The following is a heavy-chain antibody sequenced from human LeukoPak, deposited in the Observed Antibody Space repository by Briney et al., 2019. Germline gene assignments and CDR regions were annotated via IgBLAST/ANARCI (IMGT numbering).Heavy chain of an antibody. D-gene: IGHD4-23*01. CDR3: ARTRDYCGKFYYFQH. CDR2: IYSGGTP. CDR1: VFTVSRYY. V-gene: IGHV3-66*01. Sequence: QTGGSLRLSCAPSVFTVSRYYMSWLRQAPGKGLEWVSVIYSGGTPFYPDPVKGRFTISRDISKNTVYLQMNSLRAEDTAVYYCARTRDYCGKFYYFQHWGQGTLVTVSS. J-gene: IGHJ1*01.